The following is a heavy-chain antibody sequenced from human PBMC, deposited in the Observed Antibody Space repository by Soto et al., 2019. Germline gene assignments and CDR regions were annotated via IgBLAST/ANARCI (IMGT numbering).Heavy chain of an antibody. CDR2: FDPEDGET. V-gene: IGHV1-24*01. CDR3: ATDLGYYDSSGYDY. CDR1: GYTLTELS. D-gene: IGHD3-22*01. J-gene: IGHJ4*02. Sequence: ASVKVSCKVSGYTLTELSMHWVRQAPGKGLEWMGGFDPEDGETIYAQKFQGRVTMTEDTSTDTAYMELSSLRSEDTAVYYCATDLGYYDSSGYDYWGQGTLVTVSS.